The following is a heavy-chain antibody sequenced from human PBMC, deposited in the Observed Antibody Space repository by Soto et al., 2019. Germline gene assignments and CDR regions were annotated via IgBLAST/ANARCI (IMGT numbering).Heavy chain of an antibody. CDR2: ISYDGSNK. Sequence: PGGSLRPSCAASGFPFSSYPMPWVRQAPGKGLEWVAVISYDGSNKYYADSVKGRFTISRDNSKNTLYLQMNSLRAEDTAVYYCARVSGSYYLDYWGQGTLVTVSS. D-gene: IGHD3-10*01. CDR3: ARVSGSYYLDY. CDR1: GFPFSSYP. V-gene: IGHV3-30-3*01. J-gene: IGHJ4*02.